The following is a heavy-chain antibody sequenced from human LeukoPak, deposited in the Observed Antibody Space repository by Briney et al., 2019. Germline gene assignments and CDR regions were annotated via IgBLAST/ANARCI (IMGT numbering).Heavy chain of an antibody. CDR2: IWYDGSNK. V-gene: IGHV3-33*01. J-gene: IGHJ4*02. CDR1: GFTFSSYG. CDR3: ATGYYYDSSGASPFDY. D-gene: IGHD3-22*01. Sequence: GGSLRLSCAASGFTFSSYGMHWVRQAPGKGLEWVAVIWYDGSNKYYADSVKGRSTISRDNSKNTLYLQMNSLRGEDTAVYYCATGYYYDSSGASPFDYWGQGTLVTVSS.